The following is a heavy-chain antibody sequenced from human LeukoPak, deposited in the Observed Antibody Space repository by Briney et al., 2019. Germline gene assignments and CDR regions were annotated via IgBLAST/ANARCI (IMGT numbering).Heavy chain of an antibody. CDR2: INGDGSTT. D-gene: IGHD3-10*01. CDR1: GFTFSSYW. J-gene: IGHJ5*02. Sequence: PGGSLRLSCAASGFTFSSYWMHWVRQAPGKGLVWVSRINGDGSTTTYADSVKGRFTISRDNAKNTLYLQMNSLRAEDMAVYYCTRDLDGSGNYHWFDPWGQGTLVTVSS. V-gene: IGHV3-74*01. CDR3: TRDLDGSGNYHWFDP.